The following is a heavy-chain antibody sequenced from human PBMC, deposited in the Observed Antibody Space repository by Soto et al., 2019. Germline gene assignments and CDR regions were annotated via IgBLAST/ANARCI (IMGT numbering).Heavy chain of an antibody. Sequence: GVSLRLSCAGSGFIFSDYGMSWVRQAPGKGPEWVSVIGASGRSTFYPDSVKGRFTVSRDNSKNTLYLQIDSLRAEDTAVYYCAKDAYYDFWSGYLPPLGMDVWGQGTTVTVSS. D-gene: IGHD3-3*01. CDR3: AKDAYYDFWSGYLPPLGMDV. J-gene: IGHJ6*02. CDR2: IGASGRST. CDR1: GFIFSDYG. V-gene: IGHV3-23*01.